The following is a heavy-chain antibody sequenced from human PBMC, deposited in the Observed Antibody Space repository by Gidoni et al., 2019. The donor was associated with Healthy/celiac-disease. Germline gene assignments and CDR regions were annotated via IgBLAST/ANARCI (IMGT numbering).Heavy chain of an antibody. CDR2: IYYSGST. CDR3: ARLDSSGPDAFDI. V-gene: IGHV4-59*01. D-gene: IGHD3-22*01. CDR1: GGSISSYY. J-gene: IGHJ3*02. Sequence: QVQLQASGPGLVKPSETLSLTCTVSGGSISSYYWSWIRQPPGKGLEWIGYIYYSGSTNYNPSLKSRVTISVDTSKNQFSLKLSSVTAADTAVYYCARLDSSGPDAFDIWGQGTMVTVSS.